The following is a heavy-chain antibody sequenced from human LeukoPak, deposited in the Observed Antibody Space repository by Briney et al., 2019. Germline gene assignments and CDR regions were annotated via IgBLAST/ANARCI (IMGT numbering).Heavy chain of an antibody. J-gene: IGHJ4*02. Sequence: GGSLRLPCAASGFTFSSYGMHWVRQAPGKGLEWVAVIWYDGSNKYYADSVKGRFTISRDNSKNTLYLQMNSLRAEDTAVYYCARDPSWGMAFDYWGQGTLVTVSS. V-gene: IGHV3-33*01. CDR2: IWYDGSNK. CDR1: GFTFSSYG. CDR3: ARDPSWGMAFDY. D-gene: IGHD2-8*02.